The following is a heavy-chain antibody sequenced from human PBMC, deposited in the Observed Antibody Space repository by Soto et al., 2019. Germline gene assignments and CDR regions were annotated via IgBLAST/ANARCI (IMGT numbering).Heavy chain of an antibody. CDR1: GYTFANYD. J-gene: IGHJ4*02. D-gene: IGHD6-19*01. CDR2: VSNKNGVT. CDR3: ARERLNTGWYGFDY. Sequence: QVQLVQSGGEVKKPGASVKVSCKTSGYTFANYDFSWVRQAPGQGLEWMGWVSNKNGVTSYAEKFRDRVTITTDTSTSTVYMELRSLTSDDPAVYFCARERLNTGWYGFDYWGQGAQVTVSS. V-gene: IGHV1-18*04.